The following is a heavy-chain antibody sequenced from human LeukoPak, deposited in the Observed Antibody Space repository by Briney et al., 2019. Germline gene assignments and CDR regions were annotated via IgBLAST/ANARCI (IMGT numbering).Heavy chain of an antibody. CDR3: AKDREGTTFDN. CDR2: ISYDGSNK. Sequence: PGGSLRLSCAASGFXFSNYDIHWVRQAPGKGLEWVAVISYDGSNKYYADSVKGRFTISRDNSKNTVYLQMNSLRAEDTAVYYCAKDREGTTFDNWGQGTLVTVSS. J-gene: IGHJ4*02. CDR1: GFXFSNYD. D-gene: IGHD1-7*01. V-gene: IGHV3-30*18.